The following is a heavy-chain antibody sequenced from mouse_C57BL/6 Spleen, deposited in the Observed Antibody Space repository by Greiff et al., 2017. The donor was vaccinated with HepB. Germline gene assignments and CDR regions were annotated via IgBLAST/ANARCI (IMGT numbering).Heavy chain of an antibody. Sequence: EVKLVESGPGLVKPSQSLSLTCSVTGYSITSGYYWNWIRQFPGNKLERMGYISYDGSNNYNPSLKNRISITRDTSKNQFFLKLNSVTTEDTATYYCARDLTTVVFDYWGQGTTLTVSS. V-gene: IGHV3-6*01. CDR3: ARDLTTVVFDY. D-gene: IGHD1-1*01. CDR2: ISYDGSN. CDR1: GYSITSGYY. J-gene: IGHJ2*01.